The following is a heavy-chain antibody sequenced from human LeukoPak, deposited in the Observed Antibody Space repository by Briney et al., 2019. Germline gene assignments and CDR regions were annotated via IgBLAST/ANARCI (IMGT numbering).Heavy chain of an antibody. CDR2: IYYSGST. D-gene: IGHD1-26*01. J-gene: IGHJ4*02. CDR3: ARAGSRYSGSQTNPGRGYFDY. CDR1: GGSISSYY. Sequence: SETLSLTCTVSGGSISSYYWSWIRQPPGKELEWIGYIYYSGSTNYNPSLKSRVTISVDTSKNQFSLKLSSVTAADTAVYYCARAGSRYSGSQTNPGRGYFDYWGQGTLVTVSS. V-gene: IGHV4-59*01.